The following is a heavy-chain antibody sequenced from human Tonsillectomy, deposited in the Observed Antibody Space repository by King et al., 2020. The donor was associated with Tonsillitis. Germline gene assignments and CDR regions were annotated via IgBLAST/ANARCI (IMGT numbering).Heavy chain of an antibody. Sequence: VQLVESGGGLVQPGRSLRLSCAVSGFTFDNYAMHWVRQAPGKGLEWVSVISWNSGSIAYADSVRGRFTISRDNAKNSLYLQMNSLRTEDTALYYCAKDGGSNWYYYYSYMDVWGKGTTVTVSS. CDR3: AKDGGSNWYYYYSYMDV. CDR2: ISWNSGSI. J-gene: IGHJ6*03. D-gene: IGHD6-13*01. V-gene: IGHV3-9*01. CDR1: GFTFDNYA.